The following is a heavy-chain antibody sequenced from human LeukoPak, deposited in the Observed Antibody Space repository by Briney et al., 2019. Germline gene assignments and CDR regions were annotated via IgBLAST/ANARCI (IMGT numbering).Heavy chain of an antibody. Sequence: GGSLRLSCAASGFTFSSYGMHWVRQAPGKGLEWVAVIWYGGSNKYYADSVKGRFTISRDNSKNTLYLQMNSLRAEDTAVYYCARHLRAHYFDYWGQGTLVTVSS. D-gene: IGHD4-17*01. J-gene: IGHJ4*02. V-gene: IGHV3-33*01. CDR1: GFTFSSYG. CDR3: ARHLRAHYFDY. CDR2: IWYGGSNK.